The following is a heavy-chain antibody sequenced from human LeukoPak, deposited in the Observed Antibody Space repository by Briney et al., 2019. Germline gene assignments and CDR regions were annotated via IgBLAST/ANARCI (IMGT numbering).Heavy chain of an antibody. V-gene: IGHV3-23*01. CDR2: ISGSGGST. CDR1: GFTSSSYA. CDR3: AKDLVYDSSGYYTPGAFDI. Sequence: GGSLRLSCAASGFTSSSYAMSWVRQAPGKGLEWVSAISGSGGSTYYADSVKGRFTISRDNSKNTLYLQMNSLRAEDTAVYYCAKDLVYDSSGYYTPGAFDIWGQGTMVTVSS. J-gene: IGHJ3*02. D-gene: IGHD3-22*01.